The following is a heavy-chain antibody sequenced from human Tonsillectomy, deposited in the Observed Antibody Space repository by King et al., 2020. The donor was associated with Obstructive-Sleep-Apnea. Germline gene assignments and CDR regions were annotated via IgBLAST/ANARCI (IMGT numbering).Heavy chain of an antibody. D-gene: IGHD3-16*01. J-gene: IGHJ5*02. CDR3: ARDRLDP. V-gene: IGHV3-7*03. Sequence: EFQLVQSGGDLVQPGGSLRLSCAASGFTFTKYWMSWVRQAPEKGLEWVANIKEDGSEKYYVDSVKGRFTISRDNAKNSLYLQMNSLRAEDTAVYYCARDRLDPWGQGTLVTVSA. CDR1: GFTFTKYW. CDR2: IKEDGSEK.